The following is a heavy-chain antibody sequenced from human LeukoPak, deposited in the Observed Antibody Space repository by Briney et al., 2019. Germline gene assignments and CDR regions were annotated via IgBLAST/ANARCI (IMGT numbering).Heavy chain of an antibody. Sequence: PSETLSLTCTVSGDSISSSRHSWGWIRQPPGKGLEWIGRISSSGSTYYNPSLKTRVTMSVDTSENQFSLKLSSVTAADSTVYYCVRIYCTSTSCYGDSYYGMDVWGQGTTVTVSS. J-gene: IGHJ6*02. CDR3: VRIYCTSTSCYGDSYYGMDV. D-gene: IGHD2-2*01. CDR1: GDSISSSRHS. CDR2: ISSSGST. V-gene: IGHV4-39*01.